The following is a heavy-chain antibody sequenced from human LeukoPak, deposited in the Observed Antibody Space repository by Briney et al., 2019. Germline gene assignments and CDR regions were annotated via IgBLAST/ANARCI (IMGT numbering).Heavy chain of an antibody. CDR3: ARDTGYGDSGYYGMDV. CDR2: IYYSGST. J-gene: IGHJ6*02. Sequence: PSETLSLTCTVSGGSISSYYWSWIRQPPGKGLEWIGYIYYSGSTNYNPYLKSRVTISVDTSKNQFSLKLSSVTAADTAVYYCARDTGYGDSGYYGMDVWGQGTTVTVSS. V-gene: IGHV4-59*01. CDR1: GGSISSYY. D-gene: IGHD4-17*01.